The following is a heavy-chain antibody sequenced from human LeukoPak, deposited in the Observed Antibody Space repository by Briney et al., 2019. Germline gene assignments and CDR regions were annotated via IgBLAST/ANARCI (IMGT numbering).Heavy chain of an antibody. Sequence: PGGSLRLSCAASGFTFSSYAMSWVRQAPGKGLEWVSAISGSGGSTYYADSVKGRFTISRDNSKNTLYLQMNSLRAEDTAVYYCAKDEAVAGTKGRSGGYWGQGTLVTVSS. V-gene: IGHV3-23*01. CDR2: ISGSGGST. CDR3: AKDEAVAGTKGRSGGY. D-gene: IGHD6-19*01. CDR1: GFTFSSYA. J-gene: IGHJ4*02.